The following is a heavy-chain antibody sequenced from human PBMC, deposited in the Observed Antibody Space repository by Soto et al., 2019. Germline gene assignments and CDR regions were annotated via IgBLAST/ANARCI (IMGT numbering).Heavy chain of an antibody. CDR1: RYIFTAYF. J-gene: IGHJ5*02. CDR3: ASHDPGARFDP. V-gene: IGHV1-2*02. CDR2: INPNNGAT. D-gene: IGHD1-1*01. Sequence: QVQLVQSGAEVKKPGASVKVSCKAPRYIFTAYFMHWVRQAPGQGLEGMGWINPNNGATHYGLSFQGRVTMTRDTSISTAYMELSSLSSDDTAVYYCASHDPGARFDPWGQGTLVIVSS.